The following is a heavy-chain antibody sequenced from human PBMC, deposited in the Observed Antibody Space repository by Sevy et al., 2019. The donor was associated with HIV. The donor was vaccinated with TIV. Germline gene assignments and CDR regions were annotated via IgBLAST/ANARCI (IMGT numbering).Heavy chain of an antibody. CDR1: GYTFSSNG. Sequence: ASVKVSCKASGYTFSSNGITWVRQAPGQGLEWMGWIGLYNGNSNYAQKFRDRVTMTADTSTSTAYMELWSLRSDDTAVYYCARFPTYYYGSATYFDSWGQGSLVTVSS. CDR2: IGLYNGNS. V-gene: IGHV1-18*01. CDR3: ARFPTYYYGSATYFDS. J-gene: IGHJ4*02. D-gene: IGHD3-10*01.